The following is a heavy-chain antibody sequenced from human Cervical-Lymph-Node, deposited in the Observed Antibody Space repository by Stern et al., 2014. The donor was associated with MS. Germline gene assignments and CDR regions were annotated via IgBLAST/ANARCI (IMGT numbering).Heavy chain of an antibody. CDR2: FLYSGNP. D-gene: IGHD3-16*01. CDR3: AKIHRAFANQGH. J-gene: IGHJ1*01. V-gene: IGHV4-39*01. CDR1: GGSINNNAYY. Sequence: QVQLVQSGPRLVTPSETLSLTCTVSGGSINNNAYYWGWIRQPPGKGLEWIGRFLYSGNPYYNPSLKSRAPVSVDTSKIQFSLKLMSVTAADTAVYYCAKIHRAFANQGHWGQGVLVTVSS.